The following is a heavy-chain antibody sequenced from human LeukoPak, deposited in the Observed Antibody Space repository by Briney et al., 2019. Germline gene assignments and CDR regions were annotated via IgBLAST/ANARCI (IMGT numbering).Heavy chain of an antibody. J-gene: IGHJ6*04. CDR3: ARGLRQVVAAPIYYYGMDV. CDR2: INHSGST. CDR1: GGSFSGYY. V-gene: IGHV4-34*01. Sequence: PSETLSLTCAVYGGSFSGYYWSWIRQPPGKGLEWIGEINHSGSTNYNPSLKSRVTISVDTSKNQFSLKLSSVTAADTAVYYCARGLRQVVAAPIYYYGMDVWGKGTTVTVSS. D-gene: IGHD2-15*01.